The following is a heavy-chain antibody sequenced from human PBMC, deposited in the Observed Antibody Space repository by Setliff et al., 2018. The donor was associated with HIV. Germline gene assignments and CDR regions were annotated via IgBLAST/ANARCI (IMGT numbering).Heavy chain of an antibody. V-gene: IGHV3-48*04. J-gene: IGHJ4*02. CDR2: ISSKRTSI. CDR1: GFTFGDFC. Sequence: GGSLRLSCETSGFTFGDFCMNWVRQAPGKGLEWISYISSKRTSIYYADSVKGRFTISRDNAKNSLYLQMNSLRAEDTAVYFCARDFSTYYSIDSWGQGTLVTVSS. D-gene: IGHD3-22*01. CDR3: ARDFSTYYSIDS.